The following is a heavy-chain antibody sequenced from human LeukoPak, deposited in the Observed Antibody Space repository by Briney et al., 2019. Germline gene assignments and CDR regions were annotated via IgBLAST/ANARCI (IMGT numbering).Heavy chain of an antibody. Sequence: PSQTLSLTCTVSGGSISSGDCYWSWIRQPPGKGLEWIGYIYYSGSTYYNPSLKSRVTISVDTSKNQFSLKLSSVTAADTAVYYCARSQLPLSGFDYWGQGTLVTVSS. J-gene: IGHJ4*02. CDR3: ARSQLPLSGFDY. CDR2: IYYSGST. CDR1: GGSISSGDCY. V-gene: IGHV4-30-4*01. D-gene: IGHD2-15*01.